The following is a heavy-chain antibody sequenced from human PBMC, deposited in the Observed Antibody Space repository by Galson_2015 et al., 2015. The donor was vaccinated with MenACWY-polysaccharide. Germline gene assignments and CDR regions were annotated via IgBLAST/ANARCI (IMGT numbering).Heavy chain of an antibody. V-gene: IGHV3-48*02. D-gene: IGHD1-26*01. J-gene: IGHJ4*02. CDR2: IRGPSDII. CDR1: GFSFSSYH. Sequence: SLRLSCAASGFSFSSYHMDWVRQAPGKGLEWVSYIRGPSDIIYYADSVKGRFTISRDNAKNSLNLQMNSLRDEDTAVYYCARDSGRSGSLDYWGRGPLVTVSS. CDR3: ARDSGRSGSLDY.